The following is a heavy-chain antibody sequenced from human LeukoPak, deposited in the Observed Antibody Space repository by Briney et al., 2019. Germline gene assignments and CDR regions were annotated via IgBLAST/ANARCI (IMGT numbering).Heavy chain of an antibody. CDR1: GFTINNYA. D-gene: IGHD4-17*01. CDR3: GRDPNGNYVGAFEFQR. J-gene: IGHJ1*01. CDR2: ISGAST. V-gene: IGHV3-23*01. Sequence: GGSLRLSCAASGFTINNYALTWVRQAPGRGLEWVSSISGASTYYAESVKGRFSIFRDNYKNTVYLQMSSLRAEDTAVYYCGRDPNGNYVGAFEFQRWGQGTLVTVSS.